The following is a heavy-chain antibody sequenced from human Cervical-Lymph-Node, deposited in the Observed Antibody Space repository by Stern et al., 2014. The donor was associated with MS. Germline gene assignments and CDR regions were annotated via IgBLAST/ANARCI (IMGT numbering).Heavy chain of an antibody. CDR1: GFTLSNFA. Sequence: EVQLVDPGGRSVQPGESLRLSCAASGFTLSNFAMNWVRQAPGKGLEWVSGISSSGTNAYYADSVKGRFTVSRDNSKNTLYLQMNGLRAEDAAVYFCAKNWRLQVAGHFDYWGQGTLVTVPS. J-gene: IGHJ4*02. CDR2: ISSSGTNA. V-gene: IGHV3-23*04. CDR3: AKNWRLQVAGHFDY. D-gene: IGHD4-11*01.